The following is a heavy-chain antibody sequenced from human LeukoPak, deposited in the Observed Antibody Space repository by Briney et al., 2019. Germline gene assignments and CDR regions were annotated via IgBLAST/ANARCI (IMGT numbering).Heavy chain of an antibody. J-gene: IGHJ4*02. D-gene: IGHD3-22*01. CDR1: GGTFSSYA. V-gene: IGHV1-69*05. Sequence: SVKVSCKASGGTFSSYAISWVRQAPGQGLEWMGGIIPIFGTANYAQKFQGRVTITTDESTSTAYMELSSLRSEDTAVYCCARARPQYGDFRDYYDSSGSFDYWGQGTLVTVSS. CDR2: IIPIFGTA. CDR3: ARARPQYGDFRDYYDSSGSFDY.